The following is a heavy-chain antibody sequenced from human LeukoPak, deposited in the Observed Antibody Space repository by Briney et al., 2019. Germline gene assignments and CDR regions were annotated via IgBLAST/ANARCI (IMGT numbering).Heavy chain of an antibody. V-gene: IGHV3-74*01. CDR3: ARDLTGPYDH. CDR2: INVEGNYI. CDR1: GFTVSRYW. D-gene: IGHD3-22*01. J-gene: IGHJ4*02. Sequence: GRSLRLSCAASGFTVSRYWMHWVRQAPGKGLVWVARINVEGNYIDYAESVKGRFTISRDSAKNTLYLQMNSVRAEDTAVYSCARDLTGPYDHWGQGTLVTVSS.